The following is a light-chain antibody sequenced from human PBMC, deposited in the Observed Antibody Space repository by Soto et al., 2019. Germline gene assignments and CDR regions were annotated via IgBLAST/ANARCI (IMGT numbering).Light chain of an antibody. CDR2: EVS. V-gene: IGLV2-14*03. CDR3: CSYTRSSTYV. J-gene: IGLJ1*01. CDR1: SSDVGAYDY. Sequence: QSALTQPASVSGSPGQSITISCTGTSSDVGAYDYVSWYQQHPDKAPKLMIYEVSNRPSGVSNRFSGSKSVNTATLTISGFQAEDEADYFCCSYTRSSTYVFGTGTKVTVL.